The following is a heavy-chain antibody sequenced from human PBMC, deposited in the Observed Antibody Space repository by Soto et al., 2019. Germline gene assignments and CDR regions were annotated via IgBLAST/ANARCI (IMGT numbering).Heavy chain of an antibody. D-gene: IGHD3-22*01. CDR2: ISAYNGNT. CDR1: GYTFTSYG. V-gene: IGHV1-18*01. Sequence: ASVKVSCKASGYTFTSYGISWVRQAPGQGLEWMGWISAYNGNTNYAQKLQGRVIMTTDTSTSTAYMELRSLRSDDTAVYYCARVRITMIVVVITGLMDVWGQGTTVTVSS. CDR3: ARVRITMIVVVITGLMDV. J-gene: IGHJ6*02.